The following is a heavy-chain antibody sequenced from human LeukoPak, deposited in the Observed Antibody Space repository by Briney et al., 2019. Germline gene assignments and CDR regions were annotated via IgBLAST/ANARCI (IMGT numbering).Heavy chain of an antibody. CDR2: IWYDGSNK. CDR3: ARVPYCSSTSCYILDY. Sequence: GGSLRLSCAASGFTFSNYGMHWARQAPGKGLEWVAVIWYDGSNKYYADSVKGRFTISRDNSKNTLYLQMNSLRAEDTAVYYCARVPYCSSTSCYILDYWGQGILVSVSS. V-gene: IGHV3-33*08. J-gene: IGHJ4*02. CDR1: GFTFSNYG. D-gene: IGHD2-2*02.